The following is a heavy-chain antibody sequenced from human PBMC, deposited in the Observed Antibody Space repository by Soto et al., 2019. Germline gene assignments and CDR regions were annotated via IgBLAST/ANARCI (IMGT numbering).Heavy chain of an antibody. V-gene: IGHV5-51*01. Sequence: PGESLKISCKGSGYSFTNYWIGWVRQMPGKGLEWMGIIYPGDSDTRYNPSFQGQVTISADKSISTSYLQWSSLRASDTAMYYCAIGVDWYVFDMWAQGTMVTVSS. D-gene: IGHD3-9*01. J-gene: IGHJ3*02. CDR1: GYSFTNYW. CDR2: IYPGDSDT. CDR3: AIGVDWYVFDM.